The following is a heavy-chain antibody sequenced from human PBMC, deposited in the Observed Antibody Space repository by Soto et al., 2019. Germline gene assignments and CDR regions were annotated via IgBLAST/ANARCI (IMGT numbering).Heavy chain of an antibody. CDR2: IKQDGSEK. CDR1: GFTFSSYR. V-gene: IGHV3-7*01. J-gene: IGHJ4*02. CDR3: ARIPHDYGDYCFDY. Sequence: GGSLRLSCAASGFTFSSYRMSWVRQAPGKGLEWVANIKQDGSEKYYVDSVKGRFTISRDNAKNSLYLQMNSLRAEDTAVYYCARIPHDYGDYCFDYWGQGTLVTVSS. D-gene: IGHD4-17*01.